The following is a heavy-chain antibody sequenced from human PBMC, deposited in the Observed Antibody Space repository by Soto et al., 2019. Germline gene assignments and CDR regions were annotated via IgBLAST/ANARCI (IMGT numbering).Heavy chain of an antibody. V-gene: IGHV3-23*01. Sequence: GGSLRLSCAASGFTFSSYAVSWVRQAPGKGLEWVSAISGSGGSTYYADSVKGRFTISRDNSKNTLYLQMNSLRAEDTAVYYCAKDKSIRYYYGSGSYQHFDYWGQGTLVTVSS. CDR2: ISGSGGST. J-gene: IGHJ4*02. CDR1: GFTFSSYA. D-gene: IGHD3-10*01. CDR3: AKDKSIRYYYGSGSYQHFDY.